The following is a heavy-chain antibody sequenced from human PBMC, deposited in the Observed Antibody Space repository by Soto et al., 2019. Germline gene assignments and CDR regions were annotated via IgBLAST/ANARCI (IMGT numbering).Heavy chain of an antibody. D-gene: IGHD6-13*01. CDR3: AKDQAAAGTISRYFQH. CDR2: ISGSGGTT. J-gene: IGHJ1*01. V-gene: IGHV3-23*01. CDR1: GFRFRTYA. Sequence: GGSLRLSWAASGFRFRTYAMSWVRQAPGKGLEWVSGISGSGGTTYYADSVKGRFTISRDNSKNTLYLQVNSLRAEDTAVYYCAKDQAAAGTISRYFQHWGQGTLVTVSS.